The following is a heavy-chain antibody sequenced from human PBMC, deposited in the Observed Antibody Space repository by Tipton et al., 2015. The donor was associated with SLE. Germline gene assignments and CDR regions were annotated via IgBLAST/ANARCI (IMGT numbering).Heavy chain of an antibody. CDR1: GFTFSNYW. D-gene: IGHD6-19*01. V-gene: IGHV3-74*01. Sequence: GSLRLSCAASGFTFSNYWMHWVRQGPGKGLVWVSRIKSDGSTTSYVDSVKGRFTISRDNAKNTLYLQMNRLRVEDTAVYYCARGGWPFDYWGQGTLVAVSS. CDR3: ARGGWPFDY. J-gene: IGHJ4*02. CDR2: IKSDGSTT.